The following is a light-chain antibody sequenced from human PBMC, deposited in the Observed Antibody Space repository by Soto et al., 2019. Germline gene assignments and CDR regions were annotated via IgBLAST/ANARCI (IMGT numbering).Light chain of an antibody. V-gene: IGKV3-15*01. J-gene: IGKJ1*01. CDR3: LQYHNLWA. Sequence: DIVMTQSPSPLSVSPGERATFSCRASQNIYSNIAWYQQRPGQAPSLLIYRASTRATGVPARFSGSGSGTDSTLTISSLQSEDFAVYSCLQYHNLWAFGQGTKVDIK. CDR1: QNIYSN. CDR2: RAS.